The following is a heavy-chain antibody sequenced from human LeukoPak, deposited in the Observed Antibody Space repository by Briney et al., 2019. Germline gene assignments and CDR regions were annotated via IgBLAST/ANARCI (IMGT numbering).Heavy chain of an antibody. CDR2: IRSKAYGGTT. V-gene: IGHV3-49*04. Sequence: QSGGSLRLSCTASGFTFGDYAMSWVRQAPGKGLEWVGFIRSKAYGGTTEYAASVKGRFTISRDDSKSIAYLQMNSLKTEDTAVYYCTRVIPFDAFDIWGQGTMVTVSS. CDR3: TRVIPFDAFDI. J-gene: IGHJ3*02. CDR1: GFTFGDYA.